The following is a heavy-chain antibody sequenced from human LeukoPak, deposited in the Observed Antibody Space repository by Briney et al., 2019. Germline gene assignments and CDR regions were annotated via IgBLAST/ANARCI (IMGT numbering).Heavy chain of an antibody. CDR1: GGTFSSYA. V-gene: IGHV1-18*01. CDR2: ISAYNGNT. Sequence: ASVKVSCKASGGTFSSYAISWVRQAPGQGLEWMGWISAYNGNTNYAQKLQGRVTMTTDTSTSTAYMELRSLRSDDTAVYYCARTSYYDSSGYIAYWGQGTLVTVSS. CDR3: ARTSYYDSSGYIAY. J-gene: IGHJ4*02. D-gene: IGHD3-22*01.